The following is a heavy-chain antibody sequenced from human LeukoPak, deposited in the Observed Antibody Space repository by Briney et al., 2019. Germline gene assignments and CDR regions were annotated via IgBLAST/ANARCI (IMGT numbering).Heavy chain of an antibody. J-gene: IGHJ4*02. CDR2: IYYGGST. D-gene: IGHD5-24*01. CDR1: GGSISSYY. Sequence: SETLSLTCTVSGGSISSYYWSWIRQPPGKGLEWIGYIYYGGSTNYNPSLKSRVTISVDTSKNQFSLKLSSVTAADTAVYYCALSVEMAPNTQGRWGFDYWGQGTLVTVSS. CDR3: ALSVEMAPNTQGRWGFDY. V-gene: IGHV4-59*08.